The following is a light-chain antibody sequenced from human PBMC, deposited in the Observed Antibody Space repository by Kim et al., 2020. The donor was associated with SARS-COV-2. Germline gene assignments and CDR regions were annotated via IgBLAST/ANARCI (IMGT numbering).Light chain of an antibody. V-gene: IGKV3-20*01. CDR1: QSISSNF. Sequence: EIVLTQSPGTLSLSPGEGATLSCRATQSISSNFLAWFLQKPGQAPRLLIYAASKMATGIPDRFSGNGSGTDFTLTISRLEPEDSAVYYCQQYGNSPLTFGGGTKVDIK. CDR2: AAS. J-gene: IGKJ4*01. CDR3: QQYGNSPLT.